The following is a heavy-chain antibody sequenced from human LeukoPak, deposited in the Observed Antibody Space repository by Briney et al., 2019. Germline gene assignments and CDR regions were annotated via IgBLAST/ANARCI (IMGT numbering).Heavy chain of an antibody. J-gene: IGHJ1*01. V-gene: IGHV4-59*08. CDR3: ASPRGDDSGGYYTWYFHH. CDR1: GGSLSSYY. Sequence: SETLSLTGTVSGGSLSSYYWSRIRQPPGKGLEWIGYIYYSGSTNYNPSLKSRVTISVDTPKNQFSLKLSSVTAADTAVYFCASPRGDDSGGYYTWYFHHWGQGILVTVSS. D-gene: IGHD3-22*01. CDR2: IYYSGST.